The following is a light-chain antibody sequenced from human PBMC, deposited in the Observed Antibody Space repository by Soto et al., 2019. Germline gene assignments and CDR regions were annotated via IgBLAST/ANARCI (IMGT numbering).Light chain of an antibody. Sequence: ETVLTQSPGTLSLSPGERATLSCRASQSISSGYLAWYQQRPGQAPRLLIYDASNRATGIPARFSGSGSGTDFTLTISSLEPEDFAVYYCQQRSNWPPYTFGQGTKLEIK. CDR3: QQRSNWPPYT. V-gene: IGKV3-11*01. J-gene: IGKJ2*01. CDR1: QSISSGY. CDR2: DAS.